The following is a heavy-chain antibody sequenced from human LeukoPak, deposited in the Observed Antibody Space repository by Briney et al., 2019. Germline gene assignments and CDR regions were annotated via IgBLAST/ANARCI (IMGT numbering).Heavy chain of an antibody. CDR2: ISYDGSNK. D-gene: IGHD5-12*01. CDR1: GFTFSSYG. CDR3: ARVHSGYDWAWGYFDY. Sequence: QTGGSLRLSCAASGFTFSSYGMHWVRQAPGKGLEWVAVISYDGSNKYYADSVKGRFTISRDNSKNTLYLQMNSLRAEDTAVYYCARVHSGYDWAWGYFDYWGQGTLVTVSS. V-gene: IGHV3-30*03. J-gene: IGHJ4*02.